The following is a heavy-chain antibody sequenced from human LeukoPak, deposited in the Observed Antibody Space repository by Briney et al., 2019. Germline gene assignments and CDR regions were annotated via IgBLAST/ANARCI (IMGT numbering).Heavy chain of an antibody. D-gene: IGHD6-19*01. CDR1: GFTFSSYW. V-gene: IGHV3-74*01. CDR3: ARARWSSTGWFFGY. J-gene: IGHJ4*02. CDR2: VNPQGSET. Sequence: PGGSLRLSCAASGFTFSSYWMHWVRQAPGKGLVWVSRVNPQGSETSYADSVRGRFTISRDNAKDALHLQMDNLRAEDTAVYYCARARWSSTGWFFGYWGQGTLVTASS.